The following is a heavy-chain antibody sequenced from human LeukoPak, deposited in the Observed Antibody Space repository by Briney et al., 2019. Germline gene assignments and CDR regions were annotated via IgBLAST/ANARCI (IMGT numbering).Heavy chain of an antibody. CDR1: GGSISSYY. CDR3: ARLRCSSTSCYANWFDP. CDR2: IYTSGST. J-gene: IGHJ5*02. Sequence: SETLSLTCTVSGGSISSYYWGWIRQPPGKGLEWIGYIYTSGSTNYNPSLKSRVTISVDTSKDQFSLKLSSVTAADTAVYYCARLRCSSTSCYANWFDPWGQGTLVTVSS. D-gene: IGHD2-2*01. V-gene: IGHV4-4*09.